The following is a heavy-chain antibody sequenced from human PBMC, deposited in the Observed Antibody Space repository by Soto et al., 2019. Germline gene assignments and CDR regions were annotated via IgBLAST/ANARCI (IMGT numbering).Heavy chain of an antibody. D-gene: IGHD2-15*01. CDR3: ARVRNCSGGSCYWIWFDP. CDR1: GGSISSYY. Sequence: PSETLSLTCTVSGGSISSYYWSWIRQPPGKGLEWIGYIYYSGSTNYNPSLKSRVTISVDTSKNQFSLKLSSVTAADTAVYYCARVRNCSGGSCYWIWFDPWGQGTLVTVSS. CDR2: IYYSGST. V-gene: IGHV4-59*01. J-gene: IGHJ5*02.